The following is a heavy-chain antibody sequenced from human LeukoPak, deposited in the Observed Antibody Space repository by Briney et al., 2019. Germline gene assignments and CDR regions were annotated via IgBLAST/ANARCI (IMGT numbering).Heavy chain of an antibody. V-gene: IGHV1-18*01. CDR2: ISGYNGNT. J-gene: IGHJ4*02. Sequence: ASVKVSCKTSGYIFTNFGITWVRQAPGQGLEWMGWISGYNGNTKYTEKFQGRVTMTKDTPTSTAYMELTSLRSDDTAVYYCAREAAGSTGYYIYWGQGTLVTVSS. D-gene: IGHD3-9*01. CDR3: AREAAGSTGYYIY. CDR1: GYIFTNFG.